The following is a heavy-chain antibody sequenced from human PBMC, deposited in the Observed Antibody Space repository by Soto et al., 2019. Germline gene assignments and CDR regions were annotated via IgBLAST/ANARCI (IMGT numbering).Heavy chain of an antibody. CDR3: ARGGSLYWYFDL. J-gene: IGHJ2*01. V-gene: IGHV1-3*01. CDR2: INAGNGNT. D-gene: IGHD1-26*01. CDR1: GYTFTNYV. Sequence: QVQLVQSGAEVKKPGASVKVSCKASGYTFTNYVMHWVRQAPGQRLEWMGWINAGNGNTKYSQQFQGRVTITRDTPASTAYIELSRLRSEATAVYYCARGGSLYWYFDLWGRGTLVTVSS.